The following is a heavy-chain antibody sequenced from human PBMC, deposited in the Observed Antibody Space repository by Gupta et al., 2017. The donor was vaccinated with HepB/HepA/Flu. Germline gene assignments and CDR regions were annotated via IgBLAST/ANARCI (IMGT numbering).Heavy chain of an antibody. CDR3: ARMAVGVATVTTHYYYYMDV. CDR2: IIPIFGTA. Sequence: QMQLVQSGAEVKKPGSSVKVSCKASGGTFSSYAIRWVRPAPGQGLEWMGGIIPIFGTANYAQKFQGRVTITADKSTSTAYMELSSLRSEDTAVYYCARMAVGVATVTTHYYYYMDVWGKGTTVTVSS. D-gene: IGHD4-11*01. V-gene: IGHV1-69*06. CDR1: GGTFSSYA. J-gene: IGHJ6*03.